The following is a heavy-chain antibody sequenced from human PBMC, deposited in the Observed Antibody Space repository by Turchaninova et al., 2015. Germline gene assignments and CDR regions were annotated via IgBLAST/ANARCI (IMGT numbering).Heavy chain of an antibody. V-gene: IGHV4-30-4*01. J-gene: IGHJ4*02. CDR3: ARDGFRGYGAFDY. Sequence: APLPESGPGLGKPSPPLSPPPTASGGSISNNDYHWSWSRQPPGKGLEWIGYVHYRGGTAYNPSLNSRLSISVDISNNQFSLKLFSVSVADTAVYYCARDGFRGYGAFDYWGQGTLVTVSS. CDR1: GGSISNNDYH. CDR2: VHYRGGT. D-gene: IGHD5-12*01.